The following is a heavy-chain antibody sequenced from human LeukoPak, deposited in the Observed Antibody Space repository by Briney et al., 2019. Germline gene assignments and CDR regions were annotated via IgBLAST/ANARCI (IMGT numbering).Heavy chain of an antibody. Sequence: PGGSLRLSCAASGFTFSRYWMQSVRQAPGKGLVWVSCIKSDGSSTSIADSAKGRFTISRDNAKNTVYLQMNSLRAEDTAVYYCVRDNRSYNFDYWGQGTLATVSS. J-gene: IGHJ4*02. V-gene: IGHV3-74*01. D-gene: IGHD1-26*01. CDR1: GFTFSRYW. CDR2: IKSDGSST. CDR3: VRDNRSYNFDY.